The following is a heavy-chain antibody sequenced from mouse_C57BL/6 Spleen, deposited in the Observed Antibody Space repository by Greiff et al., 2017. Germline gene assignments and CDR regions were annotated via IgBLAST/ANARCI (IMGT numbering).Heavy chain of an antibody. Sequence: QVQLQQPGAELVKPGASVKMSCKASGYTFTSYWITWVKQRPGQGLEWIGDIYPGSGSTNYNEKFKSKATLTIDTSSSTAYLQLSSLTSEYAAVYYCAGWGDIYYDNRWFAYWGQGTLVTVAA. D-gene: IGHD1-1*01. CDR1: GYTFTSYW. CDR2: IYPGSGST. CDR3: AGWGDIYYDNRWFAY. J-gene: IGHJ3*01. V-gene: IGHV1-55*01.